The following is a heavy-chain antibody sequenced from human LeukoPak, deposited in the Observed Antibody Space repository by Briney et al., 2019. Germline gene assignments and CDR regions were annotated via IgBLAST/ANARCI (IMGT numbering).Heavy chain of an antibody. Sequence: ASVKVSCKASGYTFTSDYMNWVRQAPGQGLEWMGIVHTSGGVIKYAQEFQDRLTVTRDTSTSTIYMELSSLRSEDTAVYYCAGSSHQRNWFDPWGQGTLVIVSS. V-gene: IGHV1-46*01. CDR1: GYTFTSDY. J-gene: IGHJ5*02. CDR2: VHTSGGVI. D-gene: IGHD1-26*01. CDR3: AGSSHQRNWFDP.